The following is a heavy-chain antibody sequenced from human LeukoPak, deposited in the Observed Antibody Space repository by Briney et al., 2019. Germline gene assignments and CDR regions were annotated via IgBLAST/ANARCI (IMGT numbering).Heavy chain of an antibody. CDR1: GYTFTSYG. CDR2: ISAYNGNT. V-gene: IGHV1-18*01. D-gene: IGHD5-18*01. J-gene: IGHJ6*03. Sequence: PEASVKVSCKASGYTFTSYGISWVRQAPGQGLEWMGWISAYNGNTNYAQKLQGRVTMTTDTSTSTAYMELRSLRSDDTAVYYCARHVDTAPYYYCYYMDVWGKGTTVTVSS. CDR3: ARHVDTAPYYYCYYMDV.